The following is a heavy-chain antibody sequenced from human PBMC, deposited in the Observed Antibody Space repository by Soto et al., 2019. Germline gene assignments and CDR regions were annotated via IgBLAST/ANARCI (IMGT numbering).Heavy chain of an antibody. CDR2: IYYNGTT. CDR3: ARRYGWLYFDY. V-gene: IGHV4-31*03. CDR1: GGSIRSPNFS. J-gene: IGHJ4*02. Sequence: SETLSLTCTVIGGSIRSPNFSWSWIRQHPGKGPEWIGNIYYNGTTTYSPSLKSRLTISVDPSKNQFSLTLMSVTAADTAVYYCARRYGWLYFDYWGQGSLVTVSS. D-gene: IGHD6-19*01.